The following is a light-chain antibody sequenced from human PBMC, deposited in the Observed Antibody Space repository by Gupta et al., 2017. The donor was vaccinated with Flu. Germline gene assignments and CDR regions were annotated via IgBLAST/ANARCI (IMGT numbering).Light chain of an antibody. CDR2: QDS. V-gene: IGLV3-1*01. Sequence: SSALTQPPSVSVSPGQTASITCSGDKLGDNYACWYQQKPGQSPVLVIYQDSKRPSGIPERFSGSNAGNTATLTISGTQAMDEDDYYCQAWDSSTVVFGGGTKLTVL. CDR1: KLGDNY. J-gene: IGLJ2*01. CDR3: QAWDSSTVV.